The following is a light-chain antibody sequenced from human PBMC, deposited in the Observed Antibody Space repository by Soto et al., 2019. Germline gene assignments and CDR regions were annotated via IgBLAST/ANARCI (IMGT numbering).Light chain of an antibody. V-gene: IGKV4-1*01. J-gene: IGKJ1*01. CDR3: QQYYSTPTWT. CDR1: QSVLHSSNNKNY. Sequence: DIGMPQSPPSLAVSLGERATINCKSSQSVLHSSNNKNYLAWYQQKPGQPPKLLIYWASTRESGVPDRFSGSGSGTDFTLTISSLQAEDVAVYYCQQYYSTPTWTFGQGTKVDIK. CDR2: WAS.